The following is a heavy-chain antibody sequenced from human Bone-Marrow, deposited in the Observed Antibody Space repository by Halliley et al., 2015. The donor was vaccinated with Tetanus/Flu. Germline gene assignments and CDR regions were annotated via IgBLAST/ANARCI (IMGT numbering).Heavy chain of an antibody. CDR2: INSNGYYT. V-gene: IGHV3-11*06. Sequence: YINSNGYYTNYADSVKGRFTISRDDAKNSLYLQMSSLRAEDTAMYFCARLTYCSGNSGYYIDYWGQGSLVTVSS. CDR3: ARLTYCSGNSGYYIDY. D-gene: IGHD3-22*01. J-gene: IGHJ4*02.